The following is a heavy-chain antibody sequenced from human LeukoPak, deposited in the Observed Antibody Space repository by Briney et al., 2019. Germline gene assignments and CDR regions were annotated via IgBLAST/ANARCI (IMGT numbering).Heavy chain of an antibody. J-gene: IGHJ4*01. V-gene: IGHV3-74*01. CDR1: GFTFSYHW. Sequence: GGSLRLSCTASGFTFSYHWMHWVRQVPGKGLVWISRIDGGGSSTSYADSVKGRFSISRDNSKSTLYLQMSSLRAEDTAVYYCARGPGSSGGAYVGDYWGHGTLVTVSS. CDR3: ARGPGSSGGAYVGDY. CDR2: IDGGGSST. D-gene: IGHD3-22*01.